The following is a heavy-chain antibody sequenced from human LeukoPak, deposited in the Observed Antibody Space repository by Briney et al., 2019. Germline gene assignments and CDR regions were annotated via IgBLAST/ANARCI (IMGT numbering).Heavy chain of an antibody. CDR3: ARDRSGGWQQLVPLVY. D-gene: IGHD6-13*01. V-gene: IGHV3-30*03. CDR1: GFTFSSYG. Sequence: GGSLRLSCAASGFTFSSYGMHWVRQAPGKGLEWVAVISYDGSNKYYADSVKGRFTISRDNAKNSLYLQMNSLRAEDTAVYYCARDRSGGWQQLVPLVYWGQGTLVTVSS. CDR2: ISYDGSNK. J-gene: IGHJ4*02.